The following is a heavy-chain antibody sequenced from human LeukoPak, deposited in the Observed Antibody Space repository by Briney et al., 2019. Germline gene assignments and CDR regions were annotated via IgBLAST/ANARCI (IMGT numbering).Heavy chain of an antibody. Sequence: PSETLSLTCAVSGASIISSNWWTWVRPSPEKGLEWIGEIYQSGTTNYNPSLKRRVTISVDKSKNQFSLKLNSVTAADTAVYYCAREELGGARGIDYWGQGTLVTVSS. CDR3: AREELGGARGIDY. D-gene: IGHD2/OR15-2a*01. J-gene: IGHJ4*02. V-gene: IGHV4-4*02. CDR1: GASIISSNW. CDR2: IYQSGTT.